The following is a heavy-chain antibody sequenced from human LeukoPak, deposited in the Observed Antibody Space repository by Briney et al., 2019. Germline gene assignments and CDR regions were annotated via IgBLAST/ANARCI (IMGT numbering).Heavy chain of an antibody. Sequence: GGSLRLSCAASGFTVSTNYMSWVRQAPGKGLEWVSIIYSGGSTYYTDSVKGRFTISRDNSKNTLYLQMNSLRVEDTAVYYCARLMSGFDYWGQGTLVTVSS. CDR2: IYSGGST. CDR1: GFTVSTNY. D-gene: IGHD3-3*01. CDR3: ARLMSGFDY. J-gene: IGHJ4*02. V-gene: IGHV3-66*01.